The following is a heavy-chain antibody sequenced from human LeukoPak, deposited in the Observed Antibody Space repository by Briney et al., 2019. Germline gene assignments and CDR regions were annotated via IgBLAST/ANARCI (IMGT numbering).Heavy chain of an antibody. D-gene: IGHD3-10*01. Sequence: GGSLRLSCAASGFTFSNYAMSWVRQAPGKGLEWVSYIRSSGSTRYYADSVKGRFTISRDNAKNSLYLQINSLRAEDTAVYYCARASITMARGELVFYFDYWGQGTLVTVSS. V-gene: IGHV3-48*03. CDR1: GFTFSNYA. J-gene: IGHJ4*02. CDR3: ARASITMARGELVFYFDY. CDR2: IRSSGSTR.